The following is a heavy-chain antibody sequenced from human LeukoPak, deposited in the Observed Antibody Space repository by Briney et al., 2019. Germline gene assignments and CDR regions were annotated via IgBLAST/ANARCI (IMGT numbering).Heavy chain of an antibody. CDR3: ASSRQAYTVTTPFDY. Sequence: GGSLRLSCAASGFTFSNYAMHWVRQAPGKGLEWVAIISYDGSNIYYADSMKGRFTISRDNSKNTLYLQMNSLRTEDTAVYYCASSRQAYTVTTPFDYWGQGTLVTVSS. V-gene: IGHV3-30*04. CDR2: ISYDGSNI. D-gene: IGHD4-17*01. CDR1: GFTFSNYA. J-gene: IGHJ4*02.